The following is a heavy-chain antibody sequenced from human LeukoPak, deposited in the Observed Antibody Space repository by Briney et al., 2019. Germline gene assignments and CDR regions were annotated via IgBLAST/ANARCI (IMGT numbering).Heavy chain of an antibody. Sequence: SETLSLTCTVSGGSISSYYWSWIRQPPGKGLEWIGYIYYSGSTNYNPSLKSRVTISVDTSKNQFSLKLSSVTAADMAVYYCASQTELRNAFDIWGQGTMVTVSS. CDR1: GGSISSYY. J-gene: IGHJ3*02. CDR3: ASQTELRNAFDI. CDR2: IYYSGST. V-gene: IGHV4-59*01. D-gene: IGHD1-26*01.